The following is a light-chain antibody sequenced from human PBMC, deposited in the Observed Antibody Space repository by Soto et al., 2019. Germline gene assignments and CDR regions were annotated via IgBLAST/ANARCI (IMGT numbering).Light chain of an antibody. Sequence: QPVLTQPPSVSEAPRQRVTISFSGSTPNIGNNAVNWYQLLPGNAPKLLIYYDDLLPSWVSDRFSGSKSGTSASLAISGLQSDYEGDYFCSAWDDSLNGPVFGGGTKLPVL. J-gene: IGLJ2*01. V-gene: IGLV1-36*01. CDR3: SAWDDSLNGPV. CDR2: YDD. CDR1: TPNIGNNA.